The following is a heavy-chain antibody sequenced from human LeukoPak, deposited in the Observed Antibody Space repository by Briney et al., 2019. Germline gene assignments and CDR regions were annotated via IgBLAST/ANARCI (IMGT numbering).Heavy chain of an antibody. J-gene: IGHJ4*02. CDR1: GFTFSSYG. Sequence: GGSLRLSCAASGFTFSSYGMHWVRQAPGKGLEWVAVIWYDGSNKYYADSVKGRFTISRDNSKNTLYLQRNSLRAEDTAVYYCARDGYGDYGSGSFDYWGQGTLVTVSS. D-gene: IGHD4-17*01. CDR3: ARDGYGDYGSGSFDY. CDR2: IWYDGSNK. V-gene: IGHV3-33*08.